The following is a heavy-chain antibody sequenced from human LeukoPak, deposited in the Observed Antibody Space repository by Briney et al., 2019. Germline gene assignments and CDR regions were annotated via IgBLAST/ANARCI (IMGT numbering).Heavy chain of an antibody. CDR2: IKSKTDGGTT. Sequence: PGGSLRLSCAASGFTFSDYYMTWIRQAPGKGLEWVGRIKSKTDGGTTDYAAPVKGRFTISRDDSKNTLYLQMNSLKTEDTAVYYCTTDQGDTGGYSGYDSFDYWGQGTLVTVSS. CDR3: TTDQGDTGGYSGYDSFDY. D-gene: IGHD5-12*01. J-gene: IGHJ4*02. CDR1: GFTFSDYY. V-gene: IGHV3-15*01.